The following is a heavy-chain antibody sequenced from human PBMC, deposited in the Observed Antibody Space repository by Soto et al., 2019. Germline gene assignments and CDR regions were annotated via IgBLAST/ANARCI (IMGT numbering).Heavy chain of an antibody. D-gene: IGHD5-18*01. CDR3: VRHGAVDTTNWFDP. V-gene: IGHV3-11*01. CDR2: ISTSGSTI. Sequence: GGSLRLSCAASGFTFSDYYMSWIRQAPGKGLEWVSYISTSGSTIYYADSVKGRFTISRDNAKNSVFLQMSSLRAEDTAVYYCVRHGAVDTTNWFDPWGQGTLVTVSS. CDR1: GFTFSDYY. J-gene: IGHJ5*02.